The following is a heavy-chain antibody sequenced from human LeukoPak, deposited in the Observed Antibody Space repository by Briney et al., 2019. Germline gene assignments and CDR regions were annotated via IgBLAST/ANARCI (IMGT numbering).Heavy chain of an antibody. V-gene: IGHV4-59*01. Sequence: SETLSLTCTVSGGSISSYYWSWIRQPPGKGLEWIGYIYYSGSTNYSPSLKSRVTISVDTSKNQFSLKLSSVTAADTAVYYCARDGGGSYCSGGSCWASSDWFDPWGQGTLVTVSS. CDR2: IYYSGST. CDR3: ARDGGGSYCSGGSCWASSDWFDP. CDR1: GGSISSYY. J-gene: IGHJ5*02. D-gene: IGHD2-15*01.